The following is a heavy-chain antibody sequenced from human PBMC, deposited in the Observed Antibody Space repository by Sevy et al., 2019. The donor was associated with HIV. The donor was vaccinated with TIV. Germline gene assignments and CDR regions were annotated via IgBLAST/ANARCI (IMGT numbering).Heavy chain of an antibody. V-gene: IGHV4-39*01. CDR1: GGSISSSSYC. CDR2: IYYSGST. D-gene: IGHD4-4*01. CDR3: ASVLHSNSFDY. Sequence: SETLSLTCTVSGGSISSSSYCWGWIRQPPGKGLEWIGSIYYSGSTYYNPSLKSRVTISVDTSKNQFSLKLSSVTAADTAVYYCASVLHSNSFDYWGQGTLVTVSS. J-gene: IGHJ4*02.